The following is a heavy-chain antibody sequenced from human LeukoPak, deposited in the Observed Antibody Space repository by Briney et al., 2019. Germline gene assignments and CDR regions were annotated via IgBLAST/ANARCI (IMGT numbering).Heavy chain of an antibody. Sequence: PGGSLRLSCAASGFTLSTSWMSWVRQAPGKGLEWVAVISYDGNDEYYADSVKGRFTISRDNSKNTLYLQMNSLRAEDTAVYYCAGYSGSKDPRGNAFDIWGQGTMVTVSS. J-gene: IGHJ3*02. V-gene: IGHV3-30*03. CDR2: ISYDGNDE. D-gene: IGHD5-12*01. CDR1: GFTLSTSW. CDR3: AGYSGSKDPRGNAFDI.